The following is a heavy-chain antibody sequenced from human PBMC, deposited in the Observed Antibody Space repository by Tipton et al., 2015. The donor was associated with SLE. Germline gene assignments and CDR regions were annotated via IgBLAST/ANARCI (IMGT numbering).Heavy chain of an antibody. Sequence: TLSLTCAVSGVPISSYFWSWIRQPAGKGLEWIGHIYTNENTNYNPSLKSRLIISVDTSKNQFSLRLSSVTAADTAVYYCARVVWGGTYYYYYGLDVWGQGTTVTVSS. D-gene: IGHD3-16*01. CDR1: GVPISSYF. CDR2: IYTNENT. J-gene: IGHJ6*02. CDR3: ARVVWGGTYYYYYGLDV. V-gene: IGHV4-4*07.